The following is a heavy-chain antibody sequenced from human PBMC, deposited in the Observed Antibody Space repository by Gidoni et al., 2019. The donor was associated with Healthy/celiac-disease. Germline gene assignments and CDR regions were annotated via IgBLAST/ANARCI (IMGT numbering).Heavy chain of an antibody. V-gene: IGHV3-21*01. CDR3: ARAPEGSKYYGMDV. Sequence: EVQLVESGGGLVKPGGSLRLSCAASGFTFSSYSMNWVRQAPGKGLEWVSSISSSSSYIYYADSVKGRFTISRDNAKNSLYLQMNSLRAEDTAVYYCARAPEGSKYYGMDVWGQGTTVTVSS. D-gene: IGHD2-2*01. CDR1: GFTFSSYS. J-gene: IGHJ6*02. CDR2: ISSSSSYI.